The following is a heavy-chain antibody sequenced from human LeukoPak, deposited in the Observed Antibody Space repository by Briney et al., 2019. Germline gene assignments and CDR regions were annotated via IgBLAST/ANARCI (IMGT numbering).Heavy chain of an antibody. D-gene: IGHD2-2*01. Sequence: GGSLRLSCAASGFTFSSYAMSWVRQAPGKGLEWVSAISGSGGSTYYADSVKGRFTISRDNSENTLYLQMNSLRAEDTAVYYCAGICSSTSCYSGFGYNWFDPWGQGTLVTVSS. V-gene: IGHV3-23*01. CDR1: GFTFSSYA. CDR3: AGICSSTSCYSGFGYNWFDP. CDR2: ISGSGGST. J-gene: IGHJ5*02.